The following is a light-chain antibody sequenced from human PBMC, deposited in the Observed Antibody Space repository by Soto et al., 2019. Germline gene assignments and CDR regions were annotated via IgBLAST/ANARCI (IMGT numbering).Light chain of an antibody. CDR3: HQYCTIPRT. J-gene: IGKJ1*01. Sequence: DVVVTQSPESLAVSLGERATINCKSTQSVLLSSQNKNCITWYQQKPGQPPKVLIYWASTRNSGVPDRFSGSGSGTDFTLTISSLQAEDVAVYYCHQYCTIPRTFGQGTKVEIK. V-gene: IGKV4-1*01. CDR1: QSVLLSSQNKNC. CDR2: WAS.